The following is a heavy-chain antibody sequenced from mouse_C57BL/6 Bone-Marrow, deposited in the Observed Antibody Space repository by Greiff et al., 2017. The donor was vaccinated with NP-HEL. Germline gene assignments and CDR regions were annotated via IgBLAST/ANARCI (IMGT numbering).Heavy chain of an antibody. J-gene: IGHJ3*01. CDR3: ARVDGYSFAY. CDR1: GYSFTGYF. CDR2: INPYNGDT. Sequence: EVQLQQSGPELVKPGDSVKISCKASGYSFTGYFMNWVMQSHGKSLEWIGRINPYNGDTFYNQKFKGKATLTVDKSSSTAHMGLRSLTSEASAVYYCARVDGYSFAYWGQGTLVTVSA. D-gene: IGHD2-3*01. V-gene: IGHV1-20*01.